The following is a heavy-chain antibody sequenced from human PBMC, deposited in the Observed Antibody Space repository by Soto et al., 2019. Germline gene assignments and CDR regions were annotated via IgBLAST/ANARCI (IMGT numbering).Heavy chain of an antibody. V-gene: IGHV3-23*01. CDR3: AKDARPDPYWDFDY. J-gene: IGHJ4*02. CDR1: GFTLTTYT. D-gene: IGHD2-8*02. Sequence: GGSLRLSCAASGFTLTTYTVNWVRQAPGKGLEWVSAIIGTSGQTYYADSVKGRFTISRDTSKNTLYLQMNSLRAEDTAVYYCAKDARPDPYWDFDYWGQGTLVTVS. CDR2: IIGTSGQT.